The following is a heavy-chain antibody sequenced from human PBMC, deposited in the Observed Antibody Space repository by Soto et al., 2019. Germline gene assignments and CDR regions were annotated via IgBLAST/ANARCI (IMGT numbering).Heavy chain of an antibody. CDR2: ISWNSGSI. J-gene: IGHJ4*02. V-gene: IGHV3-9*01. CDR3: AKALAVVVVAAGLDY. CDR1: GFTFDDYT. D-gene: IGHD2-15*01. Sequence: EVQLVESGGGLVQPGRSLRLSCAASGFTFDDYTMHWVRQAPGKGLEWVSGISWNSGSIGYADSVKGRFTISRDNAKNSLYLQMNSLRAEDTALYYCAKALAVVVVAAGLDYWGQGTLVTVSS.